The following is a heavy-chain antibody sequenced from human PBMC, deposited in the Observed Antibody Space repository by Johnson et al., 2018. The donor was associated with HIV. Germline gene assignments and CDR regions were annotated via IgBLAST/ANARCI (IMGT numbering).Heavy chain of an antibody. Sequence: QAQLVESGGGVVRPGRSLRLSCAASGFIFGGFGLHWVRQAPGKGLEWVASISYDVGNKYYADAVKGRFTISRDNSKNTLYLQLNSLRAEDTAVYYCKFGDHDAFDIWGQGTMVTVSS. D-gene: IGHD3-10*01. CDR1: GFIFGGFG. CDR3: KFGDHDAFDI. J-gene: IGHJ3*02. V-gene: IGHV3-30*03. CDR2: ISYDVGNK.